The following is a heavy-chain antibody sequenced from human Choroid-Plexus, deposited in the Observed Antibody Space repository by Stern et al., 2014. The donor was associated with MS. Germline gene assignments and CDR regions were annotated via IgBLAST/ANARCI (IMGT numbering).Heavy chain of an antibody. CDR2: ISYDGSK. J-gene: IGHJ4*02. CDR3: AKDRQYLTFFFDF. D-gene: IGHD2/OR15-2a*01. V-gene: IGHV3-30*18. CDR1: GFSFSRFG. Sequence: QGQPVEAGGGVVPPGRPPRLSCAAPGFSFSRFGMHWVRQAPGKGVGGGALISYDGSKDYADSVKGRFTISRDNSKNTLYMQMNSLRAEDTAVYYCAKDRQYLTFFFDFWGQGSLVTVSS.